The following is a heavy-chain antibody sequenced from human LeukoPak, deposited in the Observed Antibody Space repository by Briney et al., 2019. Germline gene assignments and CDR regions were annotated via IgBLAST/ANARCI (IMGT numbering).Heavy chain of an antibody. CDR3: ARREGLLFDY. D-gene: IGHD2-21*02. Sequence: SETLSLTCTVSGGSISSSSYYWGWIRQPPGKGLEWLGSIYYSGSTYYNPSLKSRVTISVDTSKNQFSLKLSSVTAADTAVYYCARREGLLFDYWGQGTLVTVSS. V-gene: IGHV4-39*01. CDR2: IYYSGST. CDR1: GGSISSSSYY. J-gene: IGHJ4*02.